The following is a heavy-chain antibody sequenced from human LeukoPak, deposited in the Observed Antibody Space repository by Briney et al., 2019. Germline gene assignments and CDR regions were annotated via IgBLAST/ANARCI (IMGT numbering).Heavy chain of an antibody. V-gene: IGHV3-7*05. Sequence: AGGSLRLSCAASGFSFSGHWMNWVRQPPGKGLEWVANIKADGSGKYYVDSVKGRFTISRDDAKRTVDLQMDNLRAEDTAIYYCAYRNNFEYWGQGALVTVSS. CDR1: GFSFSGHW. D-gene: IGHD1-26*01. J-gene: IGHJ4*02. CDR2: IKADGSGK. CDR3: AYRNNFEY.